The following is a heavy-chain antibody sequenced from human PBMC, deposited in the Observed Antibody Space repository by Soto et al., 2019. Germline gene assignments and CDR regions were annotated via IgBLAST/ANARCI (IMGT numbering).Heavy chain of an antibody. V-gene: IGHV4-30-4*01. CDR1: GGSISSGDYY. CDR3: ARGRGGSGSYRLDAFEI. Sequence: QVQLQESGPGLVKPSQTLSLTCTVSGGSISSGDYYWSWIRQPPGKGLEWIGYIFYSGSTYYNPSLRSRVTIAVGTSKHQFSLKLSSVTAADTSVYSCARGRGGSGSYRLDAFEIWGQGTMVTVSS. D-gene: IGHD3-10*01. J-gene: IGHJ3*02. CDR2: IFYSGST.